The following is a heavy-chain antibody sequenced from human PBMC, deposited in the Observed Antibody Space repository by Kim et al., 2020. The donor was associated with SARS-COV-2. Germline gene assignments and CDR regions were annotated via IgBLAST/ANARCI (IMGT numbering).Heavy chain of an antibody. CDR1: GFTFSSYS. J-gene: IGHJ6*02. Sequence: GGSLRLSCAASGFTFSSYSMNWVRQAPGKGLEWVSSISSSSSYIYYADSVKGRFTISRDNAKNSLYLQMNSLRAEDTAVYYCARDLTGTTFYYYYGMDVWGQGTTVTVSS. D-gene: IGHD1-7*01. CDR3: ARDLTGTTFYYYYGMDV. V-gene: IGHV3-21*01. CDR2: ISSSSSYI.